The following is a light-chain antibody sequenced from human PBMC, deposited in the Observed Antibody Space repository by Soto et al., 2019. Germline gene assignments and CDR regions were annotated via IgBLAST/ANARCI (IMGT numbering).Light chain of an antibody. CDR2: GAS. V-gene: IGKV3-20*01. Sequence: EIVLTQSPGTLSLSPGERATLSCRASQSVTSNFLAWYQQTPGQAPRLLIYGASRRATGIPDRFSGSGSGTDFTLTISRLEPEDFAVYYCQQYCSSPDTFGQGTKLEIK. J-gene: IGKJ2*01. CDR3: QQYCSSPDT. CDR1: QSVTSNF.